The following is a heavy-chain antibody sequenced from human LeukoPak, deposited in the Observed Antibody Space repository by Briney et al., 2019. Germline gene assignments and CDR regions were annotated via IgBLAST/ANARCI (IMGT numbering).Heavy chain of an antibody. J-gene: IGHJ4*02. CDR3: AREIEGSTSYVE. CDR2: ISYDRSNK. CDR1: GFTFSSYA. Sequence: GRSLRLSCAASGFTFSSYAMHWVRQAPGKGLEWVAVISYDRSNKYYADSVKGRFTISRDNSKNTLYLQMNSLRAEDTAVYYCAREIEGSTSYVEWGQGTLVTVSS. V-gene: IGHV3-30*04. D-gene: IGHD2-2*01.